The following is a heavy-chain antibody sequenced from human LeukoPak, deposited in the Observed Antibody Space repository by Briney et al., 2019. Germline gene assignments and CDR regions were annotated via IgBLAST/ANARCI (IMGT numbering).Heavy chain of an antibody. CDR1: GGSISSSSYY. CDR2: IYYSGST. CDR3: ARVRAGTGYYYYMDV. V-gene: IGHV4-39*07. Sequence: SETLSLTCTVSGGSISSSSYYWGWIRQPPGKGLEWIGSIYYSGSTNYNPSLKSRVTISVDTSKNQFSLKLSSVTAADTAVYYCARVRAGTGYYYYMDVWGKGATVTVSS. J-gene: IGHJ6*03. D-gene: IGHD6-13*01.